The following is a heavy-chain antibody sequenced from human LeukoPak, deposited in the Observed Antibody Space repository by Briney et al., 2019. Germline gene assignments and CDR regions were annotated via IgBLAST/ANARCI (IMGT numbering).Heavy chain of an antibody. J-gene: IGHJ5*02. CDR3: AKGCSSTSCYTGIGFDP. CDR2: ISGSGGGT. D-gene: IGHD2-2*02. V-gene: IGHV3-23*01. Sequence: GGSLRLSCAASGFTFSSYAMSWVRQAPGKGLEWVSGISGSGGGTYYADSVKGRFTISRDNSKNTLYLQMNSLRAEDTAVYYCAKGCSSTSCYTGIGFDPWGQGTLVTVSS. CDR1: GFTFSSYA.